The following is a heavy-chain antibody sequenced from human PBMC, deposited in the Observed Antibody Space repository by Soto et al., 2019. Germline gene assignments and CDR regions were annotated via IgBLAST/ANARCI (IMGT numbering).Heavy chain of an antibody. Sequence: SVKVSCKASGFTFTSSAVQWVRQARGQRLEWIGWIVVGSGNTNYAQKFQERVTITRDMSTSTAYMELSSLRSEDSAVYYCAAEAYYYERDERFDPWGQGTLVTVSS. J-gene: IGHJ5*02. CDR2: IVVGSGNT. D-gene: IGHD3-22*01. CDR1: GFTFTSSA. CDR3: AAEAYYYERDERFDP. V-gene: IGHV1-58*01.